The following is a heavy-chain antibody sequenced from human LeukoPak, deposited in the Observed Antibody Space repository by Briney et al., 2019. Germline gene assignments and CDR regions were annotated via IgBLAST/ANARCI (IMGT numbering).Heavy chain of an antibody. CDR2: IWYDGSNK. CDR3: ARGTCSGGSCYLRSAFDI. V-gene: IGHV3-33*01. D-gene: IGHD2-15*01. Sequence: VGSLRLSCAASGFTFSSYGMHWVRQVPGKGLECVAVIWYDGSNKYYADSVKGRFTISRDNSKNTLYLQMNSLRAEDTAVYYCARGTCSGGSCYLRSAFDIWGQGTMVTVSS. CDR1: GFTFSSYG. J-gene: IGHJ3*02.